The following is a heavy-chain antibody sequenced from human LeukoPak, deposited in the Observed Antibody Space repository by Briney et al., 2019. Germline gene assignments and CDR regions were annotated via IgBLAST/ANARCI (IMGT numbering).Heavy chain of an antibody. CDR1: GYTFTSYD. D-gene: IGHD6-13*01. Sequence: ASVKVSCKASGYTFTSYDINWVRQATGQGLEWMGWMNPNSGNTGYAQKFQGRVTVTRNTSISTAYMELSSLRSEDTAVYYCARVKRAAERTSWFDPWGQGTLVTVSS. CDR3: ARVKRAAERTSWFDP. J-gene: IGHJ5*02. CDR2: MNPNSGNT. V-gene: IGHV1-8*01.